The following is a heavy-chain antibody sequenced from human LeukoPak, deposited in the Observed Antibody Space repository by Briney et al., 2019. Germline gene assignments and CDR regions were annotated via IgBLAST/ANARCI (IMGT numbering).Heavy chain of an antibody. CDR2: INHSGST. D-gene: IGHD3-3*01. V-gene: IGHV4-34*01. J-gene: IGHJ5*02. CDR1: GGSFSGYY. Sequence: SGTLSLTCAVYGGSFSGYYWSWIRQPPGKGLEWIGEINHSGSTNYNPSLKSRVTISVDTSKNQFSLKLSSVTAADTAVYYCATFWSGYLNWFDPWGQGTLVTVSS. CDR3: ATFWSGYLNWFDP.